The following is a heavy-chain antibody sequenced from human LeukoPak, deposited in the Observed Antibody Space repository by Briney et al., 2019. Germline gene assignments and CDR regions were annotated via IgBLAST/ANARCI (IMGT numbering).Heavy chain of an antibody. D-gene: IGHD2-2*02. CDR3: ARCSRSSTDCYSAFDI. CDR1: GFTFDDYG. J-gene: IGHJ3*02. V-gene: IGHV3-20*04. Sequence: PGGSLRLSCEASGFTFDDYGMSWVRQSTGKGLEWVSAISNWNGGSTGYADSVRGRFTISRDNAKNSLYLRMSSLRAEDTALYYCARCSRSSTDCYSAFDIWGQGTMVTVSS. CDR2: ISNWNGGST.